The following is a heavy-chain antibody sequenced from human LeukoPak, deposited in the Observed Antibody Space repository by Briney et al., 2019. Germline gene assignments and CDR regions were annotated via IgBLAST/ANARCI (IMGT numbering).Heavy chain of an antibody. CDR3: ARGGARKSDL. V-gene: IGHV4-4*03. CDR2: IYRSGST. CDR1: GGSISSPNW. D-gene: IGHD1-14*01. Sequence: PPETRSLTCAVSGGSISSPNWWTWIRQPPGKGLEWIGEIYRSGSTNYNPSLKSRVTMSVDTSKNQFSLKLSSVTAADTAVYYCARGGARKSDLWGRGPLVPVSS. J-gene: IGHJ2*01.